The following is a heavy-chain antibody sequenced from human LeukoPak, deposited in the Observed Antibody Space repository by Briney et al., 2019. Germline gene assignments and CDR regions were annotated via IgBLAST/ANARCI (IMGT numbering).Heavy chain of an antibody. J-gene: IGHJ3*01. V-gene: IGHV3-48*01. CDR1: GFTFSTSS. CDR3: VRAPTWSGPFDL. CDR2: ISSGSSAI. Sequence: PGGSLRLSCAASGFTFSTSSMNWVRQAPGRGLEWISYISSGSSAIYYADSLKGRFTVSRDNARNSLYLQMNRLRAEDTAVYYCVRAPTWSGPFDLWGQGTMVTVPS. D-gene: IGHD2-15*01.